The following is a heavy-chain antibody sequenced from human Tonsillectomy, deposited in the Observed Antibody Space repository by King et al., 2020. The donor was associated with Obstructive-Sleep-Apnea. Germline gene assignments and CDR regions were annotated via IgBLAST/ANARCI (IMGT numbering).Heavy chain of an antibody. V-gene: IGHV3-9*01. CDR1: GFTFDDYA. Sequence: ESGGGLVQPGRSLRLSCAASGFTFDDYAMHWVRQTPGKGLEWVSGISWNSGSIAYADSVKGRFTISRDNAKNSLYLQMNSLRPEDTALYHCAKGGAQYGSGSDANWFDPWGQGTLVTVSS. CDR3: AKGGAQYGSGSDANWFDP. CDR2: ISWNSGSI. D-gene: IGHD3-10*01. J-gene: IGHJ5*02.